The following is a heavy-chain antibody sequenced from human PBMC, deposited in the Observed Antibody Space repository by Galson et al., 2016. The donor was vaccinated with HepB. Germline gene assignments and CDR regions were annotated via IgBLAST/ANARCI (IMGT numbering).Heavy chain of an antibody. J-gene: IGHJ6*03. V-gene: IGHV4-59*01. D-gene: IGHD4-17*01. CDR2: VFTGGST. Sequence: LSLTCTVSGGSISFKYWSWIRQPPGKGLEWIGYVFTGGSTTYNPSLKSRVTISLDTSKNQVSLNLRSVSPADPAVYYRARVHDYGGYVAWGTPKVNSYYYLDVWGKGTTVTVSS. CDR3: ARVHDYGGYVAWGTPKVNSYYYLDV. CDR1: GGSISFKY.